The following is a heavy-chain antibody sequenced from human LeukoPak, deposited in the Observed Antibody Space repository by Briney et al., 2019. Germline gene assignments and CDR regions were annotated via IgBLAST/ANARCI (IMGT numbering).Heavy chain of an antibody. D-gene: IGHD2-21*02. V-gene: IGHV4-30-2*01. CDR3: ARTYCGGDCYPRVDWFDP. Sequence: SQTLSLTCAVSGGSISSGGYSWSWIRQPPGKGLEWIGYIYHSGSTYYNPSLKSRVTISVDRSKNQFSLKLSSVTAADTAVYYCARTYCGGDCYPRVDWFDPWGQGTLVTVSS. CDR2: IYHSGST. J-gene: IGHJ5*02. CDR1: GGSISSGGYS.